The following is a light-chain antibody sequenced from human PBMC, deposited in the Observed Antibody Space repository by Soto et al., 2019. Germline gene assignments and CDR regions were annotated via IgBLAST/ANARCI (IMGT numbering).Light chain of an antibody. CDR3: PAWEDRLGGVV. Sequence: QSVLTQPPSASGTPGQRVTISCSGSSSNIGSNYVYWYQQPPGTAPKLLIYRNNQRPSGFPDRFSGSKSGTSASLAIGGLRGEEGGDYYCPAWEDRLGGVVFGGGTQRPVL. CDR1: SSNIGSNY. CDR2: RNN. V-gene: IGLV1-47*01. J-gene: IGLJ2*01.